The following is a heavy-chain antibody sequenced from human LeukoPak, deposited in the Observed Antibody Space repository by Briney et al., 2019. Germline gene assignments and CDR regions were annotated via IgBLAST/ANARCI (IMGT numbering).Heavy chain of an antibody. D-gene: IGHD4-23*01. CDR3: ARVSRGNSVGGDY. CDR1: GGSISTYF. J-gene: IGHJ4*02. V-gene: IGHV4-59*01. Sequence: SETLSPTCTVSGGSISTYFWSWLRQPPGKGLEWIGYIYYSGSTNYNPSLKSRVTISLDTSKNQFSLKLSSVTAADTAMYYCARVSRGNSVGGDYWGQGTLVTVSS. CDR2: IYYSGST.